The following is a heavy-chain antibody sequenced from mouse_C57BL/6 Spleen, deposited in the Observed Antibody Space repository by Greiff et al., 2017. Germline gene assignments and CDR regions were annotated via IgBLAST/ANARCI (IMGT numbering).Heavy chain of an antibody. CDR1: GYAFSSSW. CDR3: ARDYGSYFDY. V-gene: IGHV1-82*01. J-gene: IGHJ2*01. CDR2: IYPGDGDT. D-gene: IGHD1-1*01. Sequence: QVQLQQSGPELVKPGASVKISCKASGYAFSSSWLNWVKQRPGKGLEWIGRIYPGDGDTTYNGKFKGKATLTADKSSSTAYMQLSSLTSEDSAVYFCARDYGSYFDYWGQGTTLTVSS.